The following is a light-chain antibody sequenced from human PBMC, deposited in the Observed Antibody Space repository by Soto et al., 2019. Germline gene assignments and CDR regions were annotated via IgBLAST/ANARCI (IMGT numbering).Light chain of an antibody. CDR3: RPYRSGPWT. CDR2: GAS. J-gene: IGKJ1*01. Sequence: VLTELPGTRILYTGERVALSCRSSQSVSTTYVAWYQQKPGQAPRLLISGASNRATGTPDRFRGSGSGTDFTLTITSLEPEEFAVYYARPYRSGPWTF. CDR1: QSVSTTY. V-gene: IGKV3-20*01.